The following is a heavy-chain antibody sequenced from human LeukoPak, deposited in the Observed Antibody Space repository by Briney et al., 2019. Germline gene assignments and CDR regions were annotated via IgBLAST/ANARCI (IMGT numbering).Heavy chain of an antibody. Sequence: GASVKVSCKASGGTFSSYAISWVRQAPGQGLEWMGWINTNTGNPTYAQGFTGRFVFSLDTSVSTAYLQISSLKAEDTAVYYCARGSNYCSSTSCYTDWFDPWGQGTLVTVSS. D-gene: IGHD2-2*02. CDR3: ARGSNYCSSTSCYTDWFDP. CDR2: INTNTGNP. V-gene: IGHV7-4-1*02. CDR1: GGTFSSYA. J-gene: IGHJ5*02.